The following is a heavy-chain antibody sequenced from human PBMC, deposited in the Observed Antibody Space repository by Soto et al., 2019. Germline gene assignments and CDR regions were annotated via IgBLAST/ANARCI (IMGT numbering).Heavy chain of an antibody. J-gene: IGHJ3*02. CDR3: TREGGGIAAAGAGNDAFDI. CDR2: INPNNGDP. CDR1: GYTLSDYY. V-gene: IGHV1-2*02. D-gene: IGHD6-13*01. Sequence: QVQLVQSGAEVKKPGASVTVSCKASGYTLSDYYMQWVRQAPGQGLEWMGWINPNNGDPNYAQTFQGRVTMTRDTSINTAYMELRWLRTEDTAVYYCTREGGGIAAAGAGNDAFDIWGQGTKVTVSS.